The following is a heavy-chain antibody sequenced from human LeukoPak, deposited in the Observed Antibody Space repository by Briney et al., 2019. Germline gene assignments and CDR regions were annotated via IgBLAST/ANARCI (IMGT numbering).Heavy chain of an antibody. J-gene: IGHJ6*03. CDR2: IYTSGST. CDR3: ARESFIAARGYYYYYMDV. CDR1: GGSISSGSYY. D-gene: IGHD6-13*01. Sequence: SETLSLTCTVSGGSISSGSYYWSWIRQPAGKGLEWIGRIYTSGSTNYNPSLKSRVTISVDTSKNQFSLKLSSVTAADTAVYYCARESFIAARGYYYYYMDVWGKGTTVTASS. V-gene: IGHV4-61*02.